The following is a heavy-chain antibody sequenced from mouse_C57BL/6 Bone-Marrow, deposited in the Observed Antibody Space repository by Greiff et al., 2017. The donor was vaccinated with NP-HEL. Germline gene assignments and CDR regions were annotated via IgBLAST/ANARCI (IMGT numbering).Heavy chain of an antibody. D-gene: IGHD2-4*01. CDR2: IHPNSGST. CDR1: GYTFTSYW. J-gene: IGHJ4*01. CDR3: ARSLYYDLYYAMDY. V-gene: IGHV1-64*01. Sequence: VQLQQPGAELVKPGASVKLSCKASGYTFTSYWMHWVKQRPGQGLEWIGMIHPNSGSTNYNEKFKSKATLTVDKSSSTAYMQLSSLTSEDSAVYYCARSLYYDLYYAMDYWGQGTSVTVSS.